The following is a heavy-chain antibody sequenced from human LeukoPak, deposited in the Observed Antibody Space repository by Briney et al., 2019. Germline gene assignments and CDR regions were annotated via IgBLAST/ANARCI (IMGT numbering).Heavy chain of an antibody. CDR2: ISERVGNT. V-gene: IGHV3-23*01. D-gene: IGHD1-1*01. Sequence: GGSLRLSCAASGFTFTNYTMNWVRQAPGKGLEWGSGISERVGNTYYADSVKGRFTISRDHSKNTLYLQMNSLRAEDTALYYWGKRERGTTGRFFDYWGQGTLVTVSS. CDR1: GFTFTNYT. CDR3: GKRERGTTGRFFDY. J-gene: IGHJ4*02.